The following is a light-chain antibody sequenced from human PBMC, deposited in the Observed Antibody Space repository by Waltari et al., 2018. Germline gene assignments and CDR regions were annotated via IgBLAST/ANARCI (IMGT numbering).Light chain of an antibody. J-gene: IGLJ2*01. V-gene: IGLV4-60*03. CDR2: IESSGTF. CDR1: SRHSTNT. CDR3: ETWDSKHHI. Sequence: QPVLTQSSSASASLGASVKLTCTRSSRHSTNTITWHQQQPGKAPRYLLTIESSGTFNRGSVVPDRFSGSTSEADFYLTISNLQSEVEADYYCETWDSKHHIFGGGTKLTVL.